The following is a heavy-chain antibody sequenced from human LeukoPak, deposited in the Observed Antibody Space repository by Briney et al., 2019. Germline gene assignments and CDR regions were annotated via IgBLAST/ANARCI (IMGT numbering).Heavy chain of an antibody. V-gene: IGHV3-15*01. CDR3: TTDSRPWELRALDY. Sequence: GGSLRLSCAASGFTFSNAWMSWVRQAPGKGLEWVGRIKSKTDGGTTDYAAPVKGRFTTSRDDSKNTLYLQMNSLKTEDTAVYYCTTDSRPWELRALDYWGQGTLVTVSS. J-gene: IGHJ4*02. CDR1: GFTFSNAW. CDR2: IKSKTDGGTT. D-gene: IGHD1-26*01.